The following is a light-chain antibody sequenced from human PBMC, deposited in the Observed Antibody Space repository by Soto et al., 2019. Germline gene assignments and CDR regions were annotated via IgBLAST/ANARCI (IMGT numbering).Light chain of an antibody. J-gene: IGLJ1*01. CDR1: SFNIGGNS. V-gene: IGLV1-51*01. CDR2: DDN. CDR3: GSWDSSLSAYV. Sequence: QSALTQPPSVSAAPGQKVTISCSGSSFNIGGNSVSWYQQLPGTAPKLLIYDDNKRPSGIPDRFSGSKSGTSATLGITGFQTGDEADYYCGSWDSSLSAYVFGTWTKVTVL.